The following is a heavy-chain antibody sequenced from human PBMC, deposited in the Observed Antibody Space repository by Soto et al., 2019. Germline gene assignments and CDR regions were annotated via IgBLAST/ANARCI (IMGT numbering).Heavy chain of an antibody. CDR1: GYTFINYY. CDR2: FNPTSGRT. J-gene: IGHJ4*02. CDR3: AIDLAAGDY. V-gene: IGHV1-46*01. Sequence: QVQLVQSGAEVKKPGASVKLSCKASGYTFINYYIHWVRQAPGQGLEWMGIFNPTSGRTNYAQKVQVRVTLTMDTSTRTVYMELSSLRFDDTAVYYCAIDLAAGDYWGQGTLVTVSS. D-gene: IGHD6-13*01.